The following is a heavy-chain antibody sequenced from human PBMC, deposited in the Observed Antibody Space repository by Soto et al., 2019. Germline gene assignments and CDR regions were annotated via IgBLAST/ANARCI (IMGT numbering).Heavy chain of an antibody. CDR2: INHSGST. V-gene: IGHV4-34*01. J-gene: IGHJ4*02. CDR1: GGSFSGYY. Sequence: SETLSLTCAVYGGSFSGYYWRWIRQPPGKGLEWIGEINHSGSTNYNPSLKSRVTISVDTSKNQFSLKLSSVTAADTAVYYCARGHYYDSSGYYFYDYWGQGTLVTVSS. D-gene: IGHD3-22*01. CDR3: ARGHYYDSSGYYFYDY.